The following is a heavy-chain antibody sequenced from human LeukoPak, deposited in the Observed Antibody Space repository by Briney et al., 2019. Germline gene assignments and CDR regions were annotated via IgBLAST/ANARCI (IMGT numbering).Heavy chain of an antibody. CDR3: AKLTTYYYDSSGYPADDY. V-gene: IGHV3-33*06. CDR2: IWYDGSNK. Sequence: GRSLRLSCAASGFTFSSYGMHWVRQAPGKGLEWVAVIWYDGSNKFYADSVKGRFTISRDNSKNTLYLQMNSLRAEDTAVYYCAKLTTYYYDSSGYPADDYWGQGTLVTVSS. D-gene: IGHD3-22*01. CDR1: GFTFSSYG. J-gene: IGHJ4*02.